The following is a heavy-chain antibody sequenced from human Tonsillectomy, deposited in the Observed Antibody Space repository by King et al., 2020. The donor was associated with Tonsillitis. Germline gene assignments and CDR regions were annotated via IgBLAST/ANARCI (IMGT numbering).Heavy chain of an antibody. Sequence: QLVQSGAEVKKPGSSVKVSCKASGNSYSNHPITWVRQAPGQGLEWLGRIVPMLGTSTYARRVQDRVTITAETYRKTTFMELTRLTSDDTAIYYCAREGLRHCSGAYCPIDIWGQGTLVIVSS. V-gene: IGHV1-69*06. CDR3: AREGLRHCSGAYCPIDI. D-gene: IGHD6-19*01. CDR2: IVPMLGTS. J-gene: IGHJ4*02. CDR1: GNSYSNHP.